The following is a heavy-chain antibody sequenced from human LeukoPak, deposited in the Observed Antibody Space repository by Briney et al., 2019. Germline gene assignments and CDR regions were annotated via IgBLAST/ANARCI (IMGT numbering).Heavy chain of an antibody. J-gene: IGHJ4*02. CDR1: GFNFDRYT. CDR2: AGWAGGTT. D-gene: IGHD3-10*02. Sequence: GGSLGLSCATSGFNFDRYTIHWVRQAPGKGLEWVSLAGWAGGTTFYSDSVRGRFTISRDSGRKSVYLQMNSLTTDDTAFYFCAKELDTMFFDYWGQGALVTVSS. V-gene: IGHV3-43*01. CDR3: AKELDTMFFDY.